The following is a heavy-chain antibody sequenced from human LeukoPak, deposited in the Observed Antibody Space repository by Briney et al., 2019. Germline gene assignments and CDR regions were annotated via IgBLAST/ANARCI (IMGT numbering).Heavy chain of an antibody. V-gene: IGHV3-30-3*01. CDR1: GFTFSSYA. CDR3: ARVVSSSWDFDY. J-gene: IGHJ4*02. Sequence: GGSLRLSCAASGFTFSSYAMHWVRQAPGKGLEWVAVISYDGSNKYYADSVKGRFTFSRDNSKNTLYLQMNSLRAEDTAVYYCARVVSSSWDFDYWGQGTLVTVSS. D-gene: IGHD6-13*01. CDR2: ISYDGSNK.